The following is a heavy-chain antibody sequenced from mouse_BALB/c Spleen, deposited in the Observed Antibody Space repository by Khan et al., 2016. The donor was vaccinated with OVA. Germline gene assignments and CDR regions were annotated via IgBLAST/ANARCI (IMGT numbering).Heavy chain of an antibody. CDR2: IWSDGST. D-gene: IGHD2-10*01. CDR3: ARQPYYHYNVMDY. J-gene: IGHJ4*01. V-gene: IGHV2-6-1*01. Sequence: VELVESGPGLVAPSQSLSITCTISGFSLTNYGVHWVRQSPGKGLEWLVVIWSDGSTTYNSALQSRLTISKDNSKSPVFLKMNSLQTDDTAMYFCARQPYYHYNVMDYWGQGTSVTVSS. CDR1: GFSLTNYG.